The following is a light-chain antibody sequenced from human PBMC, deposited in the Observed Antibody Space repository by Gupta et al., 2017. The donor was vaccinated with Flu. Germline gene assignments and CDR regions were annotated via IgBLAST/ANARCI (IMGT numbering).Light chain of an antibody. CDR1: SSDVGSYNF. Sequence: QSALTQPASVSGSPGQSITIPCTGTSSDVGSYNFVSWYQHHPGKAPKLMIYEGSKRPSGVSNRFSGSKSGNTASLTISGLQAEDEADYYCCSYAGGSTFYVFATGTKVTVL. V-gene: IGLV2-23*01. CDR3: CSYAGGSTFYV. CDR2: EGS. J-gene: IGLJ1*01.